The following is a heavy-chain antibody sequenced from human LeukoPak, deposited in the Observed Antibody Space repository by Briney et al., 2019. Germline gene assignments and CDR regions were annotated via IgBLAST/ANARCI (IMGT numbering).Heavy chain of an antibody. Sequence: SETLSLTCAVSGGSISSGGYSWSWIRQPPGKGLEWIGYIYYSGSTNYNPSLKSRVTISLDTSKNQFSLNLSSVTAADTAVYYCARKSFHTSSYDYWGQGTLVTVSS. J-gene: IGHJ4*02. V-gene: IGHV4-61*08. CDR1: GGSISSGGYS. D-gene: IGHD2-2*01. CDR3: ARKSFHTSSYDY. CDR2: IYYSGST.